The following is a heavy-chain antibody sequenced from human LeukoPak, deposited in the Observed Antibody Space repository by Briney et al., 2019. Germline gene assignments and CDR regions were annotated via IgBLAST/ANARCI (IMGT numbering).Heavy chain of an antibody. CDR3: AGTMVRGATIDY. V-gene: IGHV4-38-2*02. Sequence: SETLSLTCTVSGYSISSGYYWSWIRQPPGKGLEWIGSIYYSGSTYYNPSLKSRVTISVDTSKNQFSLKLSSVTAADTAVYYCAGTMVRGATIDYWGQGTLVTVSS. CDR1: GYSISSGYY. D-gene: IGHD3-10*01. J-gene: IGHJ4*02. CDR2: IYYSGST.